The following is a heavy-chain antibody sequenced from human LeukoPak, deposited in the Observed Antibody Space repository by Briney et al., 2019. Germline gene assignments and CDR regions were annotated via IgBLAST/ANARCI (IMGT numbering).Heavy chain of an antibody. CDR3: ARRSSTLRWFDP. J-gene: IGHJ5*02. V-gene: IGHV1-18*01. D-gene: IGHD2-2*01. CDR1: GYTFTSYC. CDR2: ISAYNGNT. Sequence: ASVTLSCKASGYTFTSYCISWVRQAPGQGLEWMGWISAYNGNTNYAQNIQGRLTMTTDTPTRTAYMELRCLRSDETDVYYCARRSSTLRWFDPWGQGTLVTVSS.